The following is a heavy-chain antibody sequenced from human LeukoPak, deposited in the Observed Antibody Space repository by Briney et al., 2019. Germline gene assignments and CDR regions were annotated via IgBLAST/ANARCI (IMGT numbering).Heavy chain of an antibody. D-gene: IGHD3-10*01. V-gene: IGHV4-59*08. Sequence: PSETLSLSCTVSGGSITNYYWSWIRQPPGKGLEWIGYISYSGSTNYNPSLKSRVTISVDTSKNQFSLKLNSVTAADTAVYYCARHNSGSGSILGNWGQGTLVTVSS. CDR1: GGSITNYY. J-gene: IGHJ1*01. CDR3: ARHNSGSGSILGN. CDR2: ISYSGST.